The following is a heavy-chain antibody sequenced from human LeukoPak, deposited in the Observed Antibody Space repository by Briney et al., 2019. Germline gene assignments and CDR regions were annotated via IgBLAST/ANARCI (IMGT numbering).Heavy chain of an antibody. CDR2: ISPTGGST. Sequence: ASVKVSCKASGYTFTPYFIHWMRQAPGQGLEWMGIISPTGGSTTYAQKFQGRVTVTRDMSTSTVYMELSSLTSEDTAVYYCARDRVIVGGTATYNFDHWGQGTLVTVSS. D-gene: IGHD1-14*01. CDR1: GYTFTPYF. J-gene: IGHJ4*02. CDR3: ARDRVIVGGTATYNFDH. V-gene: IGHV1-46*01.